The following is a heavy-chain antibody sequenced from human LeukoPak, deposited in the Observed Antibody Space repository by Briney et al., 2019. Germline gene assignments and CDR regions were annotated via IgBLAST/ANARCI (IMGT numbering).Heavy chain of an antibody. CDR1: GFTFSSYS. Sequence: GRSLRLSCAASGFTFSSYSMNWVRQAPGKGLEWVSSISSSSSYIYYADSVKGRFTISRDNAKNSLYLQMNSLRAEDTAVYYCARDGPSEVVITGEGTTFDYWGQGTLVTVSS. CDR3: ARDGPSEVVITGEGTTFDY. J-gene: IGHJ4*02. CDR2: ISSSSSYI. V-gene: IGHV3-21*04. D-gene: IGHD3-22*01.